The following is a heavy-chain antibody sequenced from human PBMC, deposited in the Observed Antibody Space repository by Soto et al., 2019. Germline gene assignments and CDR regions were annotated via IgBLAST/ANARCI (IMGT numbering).Heavy chain of an antibody. D-gene: IGHD6-13*01. CDR3: ATWGIAAAGRYYYYGMDV. CDR1: GYTLTELS. V-gene: IGHV1-24*01. J-gene: IGHJ6*02. Sequence: ASVKVSCKVSGYTLTELSMHWVRQAPGKGLEWMGGFDPEDGGTIYAQKFQGRVTMTEDTSTDTAYMELSSLRSEDTAVYYCATWGIAAAGRYYYYGMDVWGQGTTVTVSS. CDR2: FDPEDGGT.